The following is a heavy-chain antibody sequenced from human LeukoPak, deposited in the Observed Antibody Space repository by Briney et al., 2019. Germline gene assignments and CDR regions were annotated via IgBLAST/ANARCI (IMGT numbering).Heavy chain of an antibody. CDR3: ARGRLVRNPGLPFDY. Sequence: ASVKVSCKASGYTFTSYGISWVRQAPGQGLEWMGWISAYNGNTNYAQKFQGWVTMTRDTSISTAYMELSRLRSDDTAVYYCARGRLVRNPGLPFDYWGQGTLVTVSS. D-gene: IGHD6-19*01. J-gene: IGHJ4*02. V-gene: IGHV1-18*01. CDR1: GYTFTSYG. CDR2: ISAYNGNT.